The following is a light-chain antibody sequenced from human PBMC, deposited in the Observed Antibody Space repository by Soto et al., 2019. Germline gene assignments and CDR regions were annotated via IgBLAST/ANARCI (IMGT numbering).Light chain of an antibody. Sequence: QSALTQPASVSGSPGQSITISCTGTSSDVGAYKHVSWYQQHPGKAPQLMIYDVRYRPSGISNRFSASKSGNTASLTISGLQDEDDADYCCSSYTTSASVVFGGGTKLTVL. J-gene: IGLJ2*01. CDR2: DVR. CDR1: SSDVGAYKH. CDR3: SSYTTSASVV. V-gene: IGLV2-14*03.